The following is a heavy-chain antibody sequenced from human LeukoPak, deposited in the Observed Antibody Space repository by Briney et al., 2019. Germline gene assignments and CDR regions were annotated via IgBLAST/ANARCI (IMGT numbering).Heavy chain of an antibody. V-gene: IGHV4-39*01. CDR2: IYYSGNT. CDR1: GGSISSGNYY. D-gene: IGHD6-13*01. J-gene: IGHJ4*02. CDR3: ARHENRGAYSSSWYFHY. Sequence: SETLYLTCTVSGGSISSGNYYWGWIRQPPGKGLEWIGSIYYSGNTYYNPSLKSRVTISVDTSKSQFSLKLTSVTAADTAVYYCARHENRGAYSSSWYFHYWGQGTLVTVSS.